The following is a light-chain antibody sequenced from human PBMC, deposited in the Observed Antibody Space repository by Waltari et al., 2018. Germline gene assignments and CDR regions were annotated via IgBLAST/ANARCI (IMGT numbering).Light chain of an antibody. CDR3: QSADSSGTYV. CDR2: KDR. V-gene: IGLV3-25*03. J-gene: IGLJ1*01. Sequence: SYELTQPPSVSVSPGQMARITCSGDALPKQYAYWYQQKPGQAPVLVIYKDRERPSGIPERFSGSSAGTTVTLTISGVQAEDEADYYCQSADSSGTYVFGTGTKVTVL. CDR1: ALPKQY.